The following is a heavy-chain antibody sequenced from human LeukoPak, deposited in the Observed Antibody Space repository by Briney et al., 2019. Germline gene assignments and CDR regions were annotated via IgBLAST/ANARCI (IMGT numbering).Heavy chain of an antibody. CDR3: ASSPERAHFDY. J-gene: IGHJ4*02. Sequence: ASVKVSCKASGHSFTSYGISWVRQAPGQGLEWMGWISAYNGNTNYAQKLQGRVTMTTDTSTSTAYMELRSLRSDDTAVYYCASSPERAHFDYWGQGTLVTVSS. V-gene: IGHV1-18*01. CDR1: GHSFTSYG. CDR2: ISAYNGNT. D-gene: IGHD1-1*01.